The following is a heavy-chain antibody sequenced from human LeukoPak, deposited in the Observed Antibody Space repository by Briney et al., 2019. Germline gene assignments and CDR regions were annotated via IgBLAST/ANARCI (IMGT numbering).Heavy chain of an antibody. CDR3: STRTEEPAATHWSDP. CDR2: INHSGST. V-gene: IGHV4-34*01. CDR1: GGSFSGYY. Sequence: SETLSLTCAVYGGSFSGYYWSWIRQPPGKGLEWIGEINHSGSTNQNTSLKSRVTISVDTSKNQFSLKLSSVTAADTAVYYCSTRTEEPAATHWSDPWGQGTLVTVSS. J-gene: IGHJ5*02. D-gene: IGHD2-2*01.